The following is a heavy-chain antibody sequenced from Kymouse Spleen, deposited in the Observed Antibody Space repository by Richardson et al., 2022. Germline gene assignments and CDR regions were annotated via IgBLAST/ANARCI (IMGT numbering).Heavy chain of an antibody. CDR3: ARASIAARRIFDY. V-gene: IGHV3-33*01. CDR2: IWYDGSNK. CDR1: GFTFSSYG. J-gene: IGHJ4*02. D-gene: IGHD6-6*01. Sequence: QVQLVESGGGVVQPGRSLRLSCAASGFTFSSYGMHWVRQAPGKGLEWVAVIWYDGSNKYYADSVKGRFTISRDNSKNTLYLQMNSLRAEDTAVYYCARASIAARRIFDYWGQGTLVTVSS.